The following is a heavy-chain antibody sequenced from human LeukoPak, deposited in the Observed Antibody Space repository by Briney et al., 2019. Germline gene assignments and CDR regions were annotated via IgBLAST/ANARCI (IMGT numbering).Heavy chain of an antibody. J-gene: IGHJ4*02. V-gene: IGHV3-7*01. D-gene: IGHD4-17*01. CDR3: ARETGSAVGSTDFDY. CDR2: INHNGNVN. Sequence: GGSLRLSCAASGFTFSSYWMNWARQAPGKGLEWVASINHNGNVNYYVDSVKGRFTISRDNSKNTLYLQMNSLRAEDTAVYYCARETGSAVGSTDFDYWGQGTLVTVSS. CDR1: GFTFSSYW.